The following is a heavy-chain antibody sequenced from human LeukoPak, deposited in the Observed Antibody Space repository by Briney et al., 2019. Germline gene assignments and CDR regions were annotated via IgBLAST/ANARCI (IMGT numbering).Heavy chain of an antibody. Sequence: GGSLRLSCGASLFTFWTYNMNSVRQAPGKGLEWLSNISSGSSTIYYADSVEGRFTISRDNAKKSLYLQMSSLTDEDTAVYYCARGETARVDYWGQGILVTVSS. CDR1: LFTFWTYN. CDR2: ISSGSSTI. V-gene: IGHV3-48*02. CDR3: ARGETARVDY. J-gene: IGHJ4*02. D-gene: IGHD3-16*01.